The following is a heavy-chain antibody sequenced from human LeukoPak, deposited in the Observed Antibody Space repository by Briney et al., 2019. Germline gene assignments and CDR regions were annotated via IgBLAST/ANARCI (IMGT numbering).Heavy chain of an antibody. V-gene: IGHV3-30*18. CDR3: AKGYGQQLVNNWFDP. J-gene: IGHJ5*02. Sequence: PGRSLRLSCAASGFTFSSYGMHWVRLAPGKGLEWVAVISYDGSNKYYGDSVKGRFTISRDNSKNTLYLQMNSLRAEDTAVYYCAKGYGQQLVNNWFDPWGQGTLVAISS. CDR1: GFTFSSYG. D-gene: IGHD6-13*01. CDR2: ISYDGSNK.